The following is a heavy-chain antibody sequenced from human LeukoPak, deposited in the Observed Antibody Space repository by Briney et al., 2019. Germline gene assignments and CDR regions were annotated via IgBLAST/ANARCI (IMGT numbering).Heavy chain of an antibody. CDR2: MYVNGGNT. V-gene: IGHV1-8*01. CDR3: VRVEKDRSGMAG. Sequence: ASVKDSCKASVYTFIGYDISGVRQATGEGVEWMGWMYVNGGNTGYAQKFWGGGTMTRNTFISTVCMELSRLRSEVTDVHYCVRVEKDRSGMAGWGQGPTVTVSS. CDR1: VYTFIGYD. J-gene: IGHJ6*02.